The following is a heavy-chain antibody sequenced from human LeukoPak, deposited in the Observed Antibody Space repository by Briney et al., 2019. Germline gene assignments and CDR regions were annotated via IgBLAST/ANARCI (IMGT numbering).Heavy chain of an antibody. CDR1: GFTFSSYD. CDR3: ARVRKYSGYYSWYFDL. J-gene: IGHJ2*01. Sequence: GGSLRLSCAASGFTFSSYDMHWVRQATGKGLEWVSAIGTAGDIYYPGSVKGRFTISRENAKNSLYLQMNSLRAGDTAVYYCARVRKYSGYYSWYFDLWGRGTLVTVSS. V-gene: IGHV3-13*01. D-gene: IGHD5-12*01. CDR2: IGTAGDI.